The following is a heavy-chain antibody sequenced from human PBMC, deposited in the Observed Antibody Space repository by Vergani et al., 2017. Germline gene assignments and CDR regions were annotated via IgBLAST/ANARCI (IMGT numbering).Heavy chain of an antibody. CDR2: ISSSSSYI. J-gene: IGHJ4*02. Sequence: EVQLLESGGGLVQPGGSLRLSCAASGFTFSSYAMSWVRQAPGKGLEWVSAISSSSSYIYYADSVKGRFTISRDNAKNSLYLQMNSLRAEDTAVYYCASDLGELSSLFDYWGQGTLVTVSS. CDR1: GFTFSSYA. D-gene: IGHD3-16*02. CDR3: ASDLGELSSLFDY. V-gene: IGHV3-21*01.